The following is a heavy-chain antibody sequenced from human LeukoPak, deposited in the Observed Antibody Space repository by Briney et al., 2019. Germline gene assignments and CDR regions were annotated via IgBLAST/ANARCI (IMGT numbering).Heavy chain of an antibody. Sequence: GGSLRLSCTASGFTFSSYDMTWVRQAPGRGLEWVSSIRPSGDNTYYGDSVKGRFTISRDNSKNTLYLQMNSLKTEDTAVYYCTTRSHYFEATIREDYWGRGTVVIVSS. CDR2: IRPSGDNT. D-gene: IGHD5-12*01. CDR3: TTRSHYFEATIREDY. V-gene: IGHV3-23*01. CDR1: GFTFSSYD. J-gene: IGHJ4*02.